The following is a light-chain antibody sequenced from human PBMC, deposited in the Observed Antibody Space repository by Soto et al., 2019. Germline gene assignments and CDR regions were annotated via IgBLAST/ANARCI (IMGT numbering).Light chain of an antibody. CDR3: QQYNTYPSP. CDR1: QSIGSW. J-gene: IGKJ2*01. CDR2: KAS. V-gene: IGKV1-5*03. Sequence: DNQMTQSPSTLSASVGDRVTITCRASQSIGSWLAWYKQTPGKAPKLLIYKASSLQSGVPSRFSGSGSGTEFTLTISSLQPDDFATYYCQQYNTYPSPFGQGTKLDIK.